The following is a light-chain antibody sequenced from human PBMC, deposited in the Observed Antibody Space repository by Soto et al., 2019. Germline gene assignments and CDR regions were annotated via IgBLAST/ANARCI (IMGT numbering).Light chain of an antibody. CDR2: KAS. CDR1: QTISSW. V-gene: IGKV1-5*03. CDR3: QQYSNYYT. Sequence: DIQMTQSPSTLSGSVGDRVTITCRASQTISSWLAWYQQKPGKAPKLLIYKASTLKSGVPSRFSGSGSGTEFTLTISSLQPDDFATYYCQQYSNYYTFGQGTKVDIK. J-gene: IGKJ1*01.